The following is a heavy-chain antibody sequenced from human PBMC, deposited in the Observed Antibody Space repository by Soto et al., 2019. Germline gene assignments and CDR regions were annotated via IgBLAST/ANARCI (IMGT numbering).Heavy chain of an antibody. Sequence: QVQLVESGGGVVQPGRSLRLSCAASGFTFSSYGMHWVRQAPGKGLEWVAVIWYDGSNKYYADSVKGRFTISGDNSKNTLYLQMNSLRAEDTAVYYCARDRRGRTGSFDYWGQGTLVTVSS. CDR2: IWYDGSNK. CDR1: GFTFSSYG. D-gene: IGHD3-10*01. J-gene: IGHJ4*02. V-gene: IGHV3-33*01. CDR3: ARDRRGRTGSFDY.